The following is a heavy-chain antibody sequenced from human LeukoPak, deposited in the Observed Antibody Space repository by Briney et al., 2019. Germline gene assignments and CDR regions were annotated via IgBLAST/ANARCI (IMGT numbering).Heavy chain of an antibody. CDR1: GYTFSGSD. J-gene: IGHJ4*02. D-gene: IGHD3-22*01. CDR3: ARAYYYDSSGYYYNSELFDY. V-gene: IGHV7-4-1*02. Sequence: ASVKVSCKASGYTFSGSDMNWVRQAPGQGLEWMGWININTGNPTYVQHFTGRFVFSLDTSVSTAYLQISSLKAEDTAVYYCARAYYYDSSGYYYNSELFDYWGQGTLVTVSS. CDR2: ININTGNP.